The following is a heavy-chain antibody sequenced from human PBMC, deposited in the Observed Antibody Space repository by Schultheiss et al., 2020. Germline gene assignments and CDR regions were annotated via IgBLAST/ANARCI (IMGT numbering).Heavy chain of an antibody. CDR3: ARLGTTCWYFDL. J-gene: IGHJ2*01. Sequence: SETLSLTCTVSGGSISSGGYYWSWIRQPPGKGLEWIGYIYYSGSTYYNPSLKSRVTISVDTSKNQFSLKLSSVTAADTAVYYCARLGTTCWYFDLWGRGTLVTVSS. CDR1: GGSISSGGYY. V-gene: IGHV4-61*08. D-gene: IGHD4-17*01. CDR2: IYYSGST.